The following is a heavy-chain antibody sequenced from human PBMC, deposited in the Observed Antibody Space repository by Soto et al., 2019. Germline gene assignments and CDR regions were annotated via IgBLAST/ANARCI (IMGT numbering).Heavy chain of an antibody. J-gene: IGHJ6*02. D-gene: IGHD3-16*01. CDR3: ARVDYDSYYYYYGMDV. Sequence: TLSLTCTVSGGSISSGDYYWSWIRQPPGKGLEWIGYIYYSGSTYYNPSLKSRVTISVDTSKNQFSLKLSSVTAADTAVYYCARVDYDSYYYYYGMDVWGQGTTVTVSS. CDR2: IYYSGST. V-gene: IGHV4-30-4*01. CDR1: GGSISSGDYY.